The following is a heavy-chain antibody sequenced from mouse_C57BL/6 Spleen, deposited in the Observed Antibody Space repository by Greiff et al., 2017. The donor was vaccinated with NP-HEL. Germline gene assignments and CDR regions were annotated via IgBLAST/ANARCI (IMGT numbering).Heavy chain of an antibody. CDR3: ARGREEDYFDY. J-gene: IGHJ2*01. CDR2: IDPSDSYT. V-gene: IGHV1-59*01. Sequence: QVQLQQPGAELVRPGTSVKLSCKASGYTFTSYWMHWVKQRPGQGLEWIGVIDPSDSYTNYNQKFKGKATLTVDTSSSTAYMQLSSLTSEDSAVYYCARGREEDYFDYWGQGTTLTVSS. CDR1: GYTFTSYW.